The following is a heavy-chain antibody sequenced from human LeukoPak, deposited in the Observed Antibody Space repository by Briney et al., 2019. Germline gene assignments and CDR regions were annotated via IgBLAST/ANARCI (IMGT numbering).Heavy chain of an antibody. Sequence: PGGSLRLSCAASGFTFSSYAMHWVRQAPGKGLEWVAVISYDGSNKYYADSVKGRFTISRDNSKNTLYLQMNSLRAEDTAVYYCARSPRPYCSSTSCYAEDYWGQGTLVTVSS. D-gene: IGHD2-2*01. J-gene: IGHJ4*02. V-gene: IGHV3-30-3*01. CDR3: ARSPRPYCSSTSCYAEDY. CDR1: GFTFSSYA. CDR2: ISYDGSNK.